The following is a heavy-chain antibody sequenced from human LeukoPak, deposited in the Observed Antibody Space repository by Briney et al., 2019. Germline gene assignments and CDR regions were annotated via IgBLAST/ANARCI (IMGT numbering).Heavy chain of an antibody. J-gene: IGHJ3*02. D-gene: IGHD2-15*01. CDR3: ARPLPSEDHDAFDI. Sequence: ASVKVSCKASGYTFTCYYMHWVRQAPGQGLEWMGWINPNSGGTNYAQKFQGRVTMTRDTSISTACMELSRLRSDDTAVYYCARPLPSEDHDAFDIWGQGTMVTVSS. V-gene: IGHV1-2*02. CDR1: GYTFTCYY. CDR2: INPNSGGT.